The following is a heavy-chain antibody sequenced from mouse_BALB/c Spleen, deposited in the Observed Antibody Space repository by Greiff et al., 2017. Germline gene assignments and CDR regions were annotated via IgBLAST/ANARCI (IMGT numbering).Heavy chain of an antibody. D-gene: IGHD2-14*01. J-gene: IGHJ3*01. CDR2: IWAGGST. Sequence: VQRVESGPGLVAPSQSLSITCTVSGFSLTSYGVHWVRQPPGKGLEWLGVIWAGGSTNYNSALMSRLSISKDNSKSQVFLKMNSLQTDDTAMYYCASHRYDAGAWFAYWGQGTLVTVSA. CDR3: ASHRYDAGAWFAY. V-gene: IGHV2-9*02. CDR1: GFSLTSYG.